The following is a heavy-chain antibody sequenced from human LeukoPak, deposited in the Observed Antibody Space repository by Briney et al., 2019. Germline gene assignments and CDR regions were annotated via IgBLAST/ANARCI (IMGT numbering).Heavy chain of an antibody. V-gene: IGHV3-9*01. CDR1: GFTFDDYA. CDR3: AKDKDSSGCMDV. J-gene: IGHJ6*02. CDR2: ISWNSGSI. D-gene: IGHD6-19*01. Sequence: GGSLRLSCAASGFTFDDYAMHWVRQAPGKGLEWVSGISWNSGSIGYADSVKGRFTISRDNAKNSLYLQMNSLRAEDTALHYCAKDKDSSGCMDVWGQGTTVTVSS.